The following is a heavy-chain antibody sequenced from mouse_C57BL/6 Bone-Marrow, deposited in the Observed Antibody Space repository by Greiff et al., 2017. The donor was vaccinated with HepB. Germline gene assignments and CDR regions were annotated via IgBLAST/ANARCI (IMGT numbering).Heavy chain of an antibody. CDR2: GQGLEWIG. CDR3: SEDSAVYYCAWSYYSNYGWFAY. Sequence: QVQLKESGPELARPWASVKISCQAFYTFSRRVHFAIRDTNYWMQRVKQRPGQGLEWIGAIYPGNGDTSDNQKFKSKATLTAEKTSSTAYMQLSSLTSEDSAVYYCAWSYYSNYGWFAYWGQGTLVTVSA. J-gene: IGHJ3*01. V-gene: IGHV1-87*01. D-gene: IGHD2-5*01. CDR1: YTFSRRVH.